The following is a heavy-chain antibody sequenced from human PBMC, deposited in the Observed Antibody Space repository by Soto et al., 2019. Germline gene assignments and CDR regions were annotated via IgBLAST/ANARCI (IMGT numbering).Heavy chain of an antibody. CDR2: ISGYNGDT. Sequence: GASVKVSCKASGYTFNTYSISWVRQAPGQGLEWMGWISGYNGDTHYAQKFQGRVTMTTDTSMSTAYMELRSLRSDDTAMYYCARENVLSYVDTAMVDYFDYWGQGTLVTVSS. CDR3: ARENVLSYVDTAMVDYFDY. D-gene: IGHD5-18*01. V-gene: IGHV1-18*01. CDR1: GYTFNTYS. J-gene: IGHJ4*02.